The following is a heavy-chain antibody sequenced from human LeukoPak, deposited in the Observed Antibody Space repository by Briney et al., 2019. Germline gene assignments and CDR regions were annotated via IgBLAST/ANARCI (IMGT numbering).Heavy chain of an antibody. J-gene: IGHJ6*02. CDR2: ISYDGSNK. CDR3: ARARREWTSLYYYYGMDV. V-gene: IGHV3-30-3*01. CDR1: GFTFSSYA. Sequence: PGGSLRLSCAASGFTFSSYAMHWVRQAPGKGLEWVAVISYDGSNKYYADSVKGRFTISRDNSKNTPYLQMNSLRAEDTAVYYCARARREWTSLYYYYGMDVWGQGTTVTVSS. D-gene: IGHD5-24*01.